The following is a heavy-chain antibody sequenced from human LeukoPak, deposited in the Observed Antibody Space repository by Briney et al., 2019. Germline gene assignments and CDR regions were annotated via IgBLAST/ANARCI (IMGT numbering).Heavy chain of an antibody. CDR3: ARGGDYYDMDV. V-gene: IGHV1-18*04. J-gene: IGHJ6*03. CDR2: ISTCNGNT. Sequence: GASVKVSCKASGYTFTSYGISWVRQAPGQGLEWMGWISTCNGNTNYAQNLQGRVTMTSDTSTSTVYMELRSLRSDDTAVYYCARGGDYYDMDVWGKGTTVTVSS. CDR1: GYTFTSYG.